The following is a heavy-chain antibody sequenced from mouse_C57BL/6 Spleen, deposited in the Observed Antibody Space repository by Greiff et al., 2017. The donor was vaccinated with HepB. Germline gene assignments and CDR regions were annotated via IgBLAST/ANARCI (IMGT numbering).Heavy chain of an antibody. D-gene: IGHD1-1*01. CDR1: GYTFTSYW. CDR3: ARYGYYGSSYGRAMDY. V-gene: IGHV1-72*01. CDR2: IDPNSGGT. Sequence: QVQLKQPGAELVKPGASVKLSCKASGYTFTSYWMHWVKQRPGRGLEWIGRIDPNSGGTKYNEKFKSKATLTVDKPSSTAYMQLSSLTSEDSAVYYCARYGYYGSSYGRAMDYWGQGTSVTVSS. J-gene: IGHJ4*01.